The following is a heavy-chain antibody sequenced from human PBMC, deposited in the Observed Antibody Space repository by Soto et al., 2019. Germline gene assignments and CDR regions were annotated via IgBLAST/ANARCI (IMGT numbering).Heavy chain of an antibody. CDR1: GFTFDDYA. CDR2: ISWNSGSI. D-gene: IGHD2-21*01. V-gene: IGHV3-9*01. Sequence: EVQLVESGGGLVQPGRSLRLSCAASGFTFDDYAMHWVRQAPGKGLEWVSGISWNSGSIGYADSVKGRFTISRDNAKNSLYLQMNSLRAEDTALYYCAKGRDVGFVAHAFDIWGQGTMVTVSS. J-gene: IGHJ3*02. CDR3: AKGRDVGFVAHAFDI.